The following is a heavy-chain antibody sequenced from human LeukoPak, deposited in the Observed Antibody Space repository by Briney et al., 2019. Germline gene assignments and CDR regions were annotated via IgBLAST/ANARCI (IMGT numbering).Heavy chain of an antibody. CDR2: ISGSGGST. V-gene: IGHV3-23*01. D-gene: IGHD5-12*01. CDR1: GFTVSSNY. CDR3: AKSARGYSYGLTIDY. Sequence: PGGSLRLSCAASGFTVSSNYMSWVRQAPGKGLEWVSVISGSGGSTYYADSVKGRFTISRDNSKNTLYLQMNSLRAEDTAVYYCAKSARGYSYGLTIDYWGQGTLVTVSS. J-gene: IGHJ4*02.